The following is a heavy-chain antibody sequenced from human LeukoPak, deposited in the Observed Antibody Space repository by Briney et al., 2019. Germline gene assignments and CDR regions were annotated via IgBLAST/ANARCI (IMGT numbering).Heavy chain of an antibody. CDR2: ISGSGDTT. V-gene: IGHV3-23*01. CDR3: AKAPVTTCRGAYCYPFDY. Sequence: GGSLRLSCAASGFTFNTYSMNWVRQAPGKGLEWVSIISGSGDTTHYTGSVKGRFTVSRDNSKNTLYLQMNSLRAEDAAVYYCAKAPVTTCRGAYCYPFDYWGQGTLVSVSS. CDR1: GFTFNTYS. D-gene: IGHD2-21*01. J-gene: IGHJ4*02.